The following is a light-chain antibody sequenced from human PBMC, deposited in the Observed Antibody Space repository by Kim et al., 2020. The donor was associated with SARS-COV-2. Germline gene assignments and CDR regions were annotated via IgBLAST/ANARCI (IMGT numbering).Light chain of an antibody. CDR2: AAS. V-gene: IGKV1-39*01. CDR3: QQSYTTPHT. J-gene: IGKJ2*01. CDR1: QTIDSY. Sequence: SACVRGRVTITCRASQTIDSYLNWYQQKPGKAPKLLIYAASSLQSGVPSRFSGSGSGTDFTLPISSLQPEDSATYYCQQSYTTPHTFGQGTKLEI.